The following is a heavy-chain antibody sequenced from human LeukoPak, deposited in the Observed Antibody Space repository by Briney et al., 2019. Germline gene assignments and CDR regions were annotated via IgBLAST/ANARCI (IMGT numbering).Heavy chain of an antibody. CDR1: GFTFSSYA. D-gene: IGHD3-3*01. CDR3: AKLFLGMDV. V-gene: IGHV3-30*04. Sequence: GGSLRLSCAASGFTFSSYAMHWVRQAPGKGLEWVAVISYDGSNKYYADSVKGRFTISRDNSKNALYLQMNSLRAEDTAVYYCAKLFLGMDVWGKGTTVTISS. CDR2: ISYDGSNK. J-gene: IGHJ6*04.